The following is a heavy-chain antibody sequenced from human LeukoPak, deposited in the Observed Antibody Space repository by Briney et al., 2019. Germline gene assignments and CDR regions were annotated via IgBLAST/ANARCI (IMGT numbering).Heavy chain of an antibody. CDR1: GGSISSSSSY. D-gene: IGHD1-26*01. CDR3: ASRAGGVDY. Sequence: SETLSLTCTVSGGSISSSSSYWGWIRQPPGKGLEWIGEINHSGSTNYNPSLKSRVTISVDTSKNQFSLKLSSVTAADTAVYYCASRAGGVDYWGQGTLVTVSS. J-gene: IGHJ4*02. V-gene: IGHV4-39*07. CDR2: INHSGST.